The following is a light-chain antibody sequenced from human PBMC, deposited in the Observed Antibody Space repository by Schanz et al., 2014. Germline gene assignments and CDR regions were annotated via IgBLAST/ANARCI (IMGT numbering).Light chain of an antibody. J-gene: IGLJ3*02. CDR1: SSNIGAGYG. Sequence: QSVLTQPPSVSGAPGQRVTISCTGSSSNIGAGYGVHWYQQFPGTAPKLLIYDNSRRPSGVPDRFSGSKSGTSGTLAITGLQVEDEDDYYCLSYDTSRHWVFGGGTKLTVL. CDR2: DNS. CDR3: LSYDTSRHWV. V-gene: IGLV1-40*01.